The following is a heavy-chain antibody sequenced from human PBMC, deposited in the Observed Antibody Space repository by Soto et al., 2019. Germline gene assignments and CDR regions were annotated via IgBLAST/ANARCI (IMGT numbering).Heavy chain of an antibody. V-gene: IGHV4-4*02. J-gene: IGHJ4*02. Sequence: SETLSLTCAVSGGSFTSNNWWTWVRQPPGQGLEWIGEIYRTGSTNYNPSLKSRVTISLDKSENQFSLKVTSLTAPDTAMYYCARHTGGGPTGDYWGQGTLVTVSS. CDR2: IYRTGST. D-gene: IGHD2-8*02. CDR1: GGSFTSNNW. CDR3: ARHTGGGPTGDY.